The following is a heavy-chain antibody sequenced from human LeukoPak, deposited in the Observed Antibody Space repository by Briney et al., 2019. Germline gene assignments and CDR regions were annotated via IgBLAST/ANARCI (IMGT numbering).Heavy chain of an antibody. J-gene: IGHJ3*02. V-gene: IGHV4-39*07. Sequence: SETLSLTCTVSGGSISSYYWAWVRQPPGKGLGWIGSIYSGGRIYYNPSLKSRVSISIDTSNNDLSLKVTSVTAADTAGYYCARAPWAYGNYVHAFDIWGQGTMVTVSS. CDR3: ARAPWAYGNYVHAFDI. D-gene: IGHD4-11*01. CDR1: GGSISSYY. CDR2: IYSGGRI.